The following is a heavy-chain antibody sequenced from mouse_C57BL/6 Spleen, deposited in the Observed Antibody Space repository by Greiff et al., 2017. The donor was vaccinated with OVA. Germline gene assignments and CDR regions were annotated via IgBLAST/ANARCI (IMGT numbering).Heavy chain of an antibody. J-gene: IGHJ4*01. Sequence: EVKLMESGPELVKPGASVKIPCKASGYTFTDYNMDWVKQSHGKSLEWIGDINPNNGGTIYNQKFKGKATLTVDKSSSTAYMELRSLTSEDTAVYYCARGGLGPDAMDYWGQGTSVTVSS. CDR2: INPNNGGT. CDR3: ARGGLGPDAMDY. D-gene: IGHD4-1*01. CDR1: GYTFTDYN. V-gene: IGHV1-18*01.